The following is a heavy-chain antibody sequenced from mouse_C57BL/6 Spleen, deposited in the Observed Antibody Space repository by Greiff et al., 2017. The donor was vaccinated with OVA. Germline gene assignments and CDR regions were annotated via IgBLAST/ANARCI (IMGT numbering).Heavy chain of an antibody. V-gene: IGHV1-82*01. Sequence: VKLMESGPELVKPGASVKISCKASGYAFSSSWMNWVKQRPGKGLEWIGRIYPGDGDTNYNGKFKGKATLTADKSSSTAYMQLSSLTSEDSAVYFCASIYYDYGGYYFDYWGQGTTLTVSS. CDR1: GYAFSSSW. CDR3: ASIYYDYGGYYFDY. CDR2: IYPGDGDT. D-gene: IGHD2-4*01. J-gene: IGHJ2*01.